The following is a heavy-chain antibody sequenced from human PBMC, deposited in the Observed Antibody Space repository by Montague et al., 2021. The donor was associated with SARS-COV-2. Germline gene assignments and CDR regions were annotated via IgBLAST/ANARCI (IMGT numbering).Heavy chain of an antibody. CDR1: GFSLTTSAMC. V-gene: IGHV2-70*11. J-gene: IGHJ6*02. CDR3: ASSGQPAGNYARLGYYGVDV. Sequence: PALAKPTQTLTLTCTFSGFSLTTSAMCVSWIRQPPGKAPEWLARIDWDDDKHYNASLKTRLTISKDTPKNHVVLTMTNMDPVDTGTDYCASSGQPAGNYARLGYYGVDVWGRGTTVIVSS. D-gene: IGHD6-19*01. CDR2: IDWDDDK.